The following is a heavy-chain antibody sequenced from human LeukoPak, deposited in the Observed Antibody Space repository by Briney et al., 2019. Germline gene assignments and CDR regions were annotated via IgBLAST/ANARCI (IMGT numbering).Heavy chain of an antibody. V-gene: IGHV5-10-1*01. J-gene: IGHJ4*02. CDR3: ARQGSGWSFDY. Sequence: GESLKISCKGSGYSFTTYWIAWVRQMPGKGLEWMGTIDPSDSYTKYSPAFQGHVTISADKSTGTAYLQWSSLKASDTAIYYCARQGSGWSFDYWGQGTLVTVSS. D-gene: IGHD6-19*01. CDR2: IDPSDSYT. CDR1: GYSFTTYW.